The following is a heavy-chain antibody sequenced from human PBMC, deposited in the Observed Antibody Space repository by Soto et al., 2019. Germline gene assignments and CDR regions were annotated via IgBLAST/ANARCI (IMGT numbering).Heavy chain of an antibody. V-gene: IGHV1-3*01. CDR2: INAGNGNT. J-gene: IGHJ4*02. Sequence: GASVKVSCKASGYTFTSYAMHWVRQAPGQRLEWMGIINAGNGNTKYSQKFQGRVTMTRDTSTSTAYMELSSLTSEDTAVYYCARVGYNSGWRFDYWGQGTPVTVSS. D-gene: IGHD6-19*01. CDR1: GYTFTSYA. CDR3: ARVGYNSGWRFDY.